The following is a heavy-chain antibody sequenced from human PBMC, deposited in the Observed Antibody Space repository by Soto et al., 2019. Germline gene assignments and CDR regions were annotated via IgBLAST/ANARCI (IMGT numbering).Heavy chain of an antibody. CDR3: XXXXXXXXXXXXMDV. J-gene: IGHJ6*02. CDR1: GFTFSSYA. V-gene: IGHV3-30-3*01. Sequence: QVQLVESGGGVVQPGRSLRLSCAASGFTFSSYAMHXXXXXXXXXXXXVAVISYDGSNKYYADSVKGRFTISRDNSKXXXXXXXXXXXXXXXXXXXXXXXXXXXXXXXXMDVWGQGTTVTVSS. CDR2: ISYDGSNK.